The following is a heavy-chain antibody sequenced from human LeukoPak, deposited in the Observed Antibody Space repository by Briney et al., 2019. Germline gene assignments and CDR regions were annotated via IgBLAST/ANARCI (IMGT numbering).Heavy chain of an antibody. CDR2: ISSISSSYI. CDR3: ARVPPTYYYDSSGYEVDY. Sequence: PGGSLRLSCAASGFTFNNYNMDWVRQAPGKGLEWVSSISSISSSYIYYADSVKGRFTISRDNAKSSLYLQMNSLRAEDTAVYYCARVPPTYYYDSSGYEVDYWGQGTLVTVSS. V-gene: IGHV3-21*01. CDR1: GFTFNNYN. J-gene: IGHJ4*02. D-gene: IGHD3-22*01.